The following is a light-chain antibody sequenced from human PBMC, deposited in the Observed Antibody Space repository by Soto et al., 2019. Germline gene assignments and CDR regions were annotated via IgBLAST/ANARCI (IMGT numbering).Light chain of an antibody. J-gene: IGLJ2*01. CDR3: SSYAGSNNLL. Sequence: QSALTQPASVSGSPGQSITISCTGTSSDVGGYNYVSWYQQHPGKAPKLMIYEVTTRPSGVPDRFSGSKSGNTASLTVSGLQADDEADYYCSSYAGSNNLLFGGGTKVTVL. CDR1: SSDVGGYNY. V-gene: IGLV2-8*01. CDR2: EVT.